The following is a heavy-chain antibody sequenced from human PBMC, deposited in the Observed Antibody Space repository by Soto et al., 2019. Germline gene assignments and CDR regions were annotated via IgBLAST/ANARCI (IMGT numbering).Heavy chain of an antibody. J-gene: IGHJ6*02. CDR3: AASIFYYGMDV. Sequence: KVSCKASGYTFTSYYMHWVRQMPGKGPGWMGIIYPGDSDTKYNPSFQGQVTISADKSITTTYLQWSSLKASDTAIYYCAASIFYYGMDVWGQGTTVTVSS. V-gene: IGHV5-51*01. CDR2: IYPGDSDT. CDR1: GYTFTSYY.